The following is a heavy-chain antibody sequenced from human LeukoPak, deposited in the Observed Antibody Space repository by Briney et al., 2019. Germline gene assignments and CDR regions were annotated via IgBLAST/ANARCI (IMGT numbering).Heavy chain of an antibody. J-gene: IGHJ3*02. CDR1: GGSITHYY. V-gene: IGHV4-59*01. CDR3: ATTTSGGDAFDI. CDR2: SYYSGST. Sequence: SETLSLTCTVSGGSITHYYWTWIRQPPGMTLEWIGYSYYSGSTKYNPSLKSRVTISVDTSNNQFSLNLRSVTAADTAVYYCATTTSGGDAFDIWGQGTMVTVSS. D-gene: IGHD1-26*01.